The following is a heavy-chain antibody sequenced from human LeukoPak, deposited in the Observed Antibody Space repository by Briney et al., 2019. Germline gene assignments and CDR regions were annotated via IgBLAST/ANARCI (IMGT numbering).Heavy chain of an antibody. Sequence: SETLSLTCTVSGGSISSSSYYWGWIRQPPGKGLEWIGSIYYSGSNYYNPFLKSRVTISVDPSKKQFSLQMSSVTGADAAGYYCRKEGCNSGWCSLVPRGHYYVEMDVGGKGTTGTVSS. V-gene: IGHV4-39*02. CDR2: IYYSGSN. CDR3: RKEGCNSGWCSLVPRGHYYVEMDV. CDR1: GGSISSSSYY. J-gene: IGHJ6*01. D-gene: IGHD6-19*01.